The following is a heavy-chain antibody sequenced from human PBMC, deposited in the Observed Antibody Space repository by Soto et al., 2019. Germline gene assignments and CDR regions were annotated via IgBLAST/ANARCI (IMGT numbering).Heavy chain of an antibody. V-gene: IGHV4-59*08. CDR2: IYYSGST. Sequence: QVQLQESGPGLVKPSETLSLTCTVSGGSISSYYWSWIRQPPGKGLEWIGYIYYSGSTNYNPSLKSRVTLTVDTSKNQFSLNLSSVTAADTAVYYCARQVGGWAPWYFDYWGQGTLVTVSS. CDR3: ARQVGGWAPWYFDY. J-gene: IGHJ4*02. CDR1: GGSISSYY. D-gene: IGHD6-19*01.